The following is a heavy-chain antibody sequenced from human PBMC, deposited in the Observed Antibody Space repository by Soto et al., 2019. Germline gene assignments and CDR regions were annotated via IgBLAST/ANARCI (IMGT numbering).Heavy chain of an antibody. Sequence: GGSLRLSCAASGFTFSSYSMNWVRQAPGKGLEWVSSISSSSSYIYYADSVKGRFTISRDNAKNSLYLQMNSLRAEDTAVYYCARDILGYCSGGSCTVAGYWGQGTLVTVSS. CDR2: ISSSSSYI. V-gene: IGHV3-21*01. CDR3: ARDILGYCSGGSCTVAGY. D-gene: IGHD2-15*01. J-gene: IGHJ4*02. CDR1: GFTFSSYS.